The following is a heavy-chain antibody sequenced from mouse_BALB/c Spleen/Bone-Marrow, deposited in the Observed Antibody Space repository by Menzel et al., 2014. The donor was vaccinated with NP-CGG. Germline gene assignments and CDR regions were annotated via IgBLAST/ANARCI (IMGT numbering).Heavy chain of an antibody. D-gene: IGHD1-1*01. CDR3: ARNYGSSLDY. CDR1: GFNIEDSY. CDR2: IDPANGNT. V-gene: IGHV14-3*02. Sequence: VQLKESGAEIVEPGASVKSSCTTSGFNIEDSYIYWMKQRPEQGLEWIGRIDPANGNTKYDPKFQGKATITVDTSSATAYLQLSSLTSEDTAVYYCARNYGSSLDYWGQGTTLTVSS. J-gene: IGHJ2*01.